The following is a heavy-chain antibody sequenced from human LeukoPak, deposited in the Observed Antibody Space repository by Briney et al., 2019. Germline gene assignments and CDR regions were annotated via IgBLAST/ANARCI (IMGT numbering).Heavy chain of an antibody. CDR2: TSDSGGST. J-gene: IGHJ4*02. D-gene: IGHD4-17*01. Sequence: PGGSLRLSCAASGFTFSNYVMRWVRQAPGKGLEWLLDTSDSGGSTLYAFSVKGRFTISRATSKNTLYVEIHRLRGEDTALFYCAKSGDQVTLTKLDCWGQGTLVTVSS. CDR3: AKSGDQVTLTKLDC. V-gene: IGHV3-23*01. CDR1: GFTFSNYV.